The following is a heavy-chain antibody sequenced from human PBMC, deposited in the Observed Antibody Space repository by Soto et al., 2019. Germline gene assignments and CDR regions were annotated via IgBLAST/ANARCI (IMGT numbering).Heavy chain of an antibody. CDR2: IYYSGST. Sequence: SETLSLTCTVSGGSISSYYLSWIRQPPGKGLEWIGYIYYSGSTNYNPSLKSRVTISVDTSKNQFSLKLSSVTAADTAVYYCARMVYYYGSGSYYSFDYWGQGTLVTVSS. J-gene: IGHJ4*02. CDR3: ARMVYYYGSGSYYSFDY. CDR1: GGSISSYY. D-gene: IGHD3-10*01. V-gene: IGHV4-59*01.